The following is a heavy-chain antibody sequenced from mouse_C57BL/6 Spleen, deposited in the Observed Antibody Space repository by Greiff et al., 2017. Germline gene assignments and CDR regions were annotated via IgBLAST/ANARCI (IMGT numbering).Heavy chain of an antibody. Sequence: QVHVKQPGAELVRPGSSVKLSCKASGYTFTSYWMQWVKQRPIQGLEWIGNIDPSDSETHYNQKFKDKDTLTVDKSSSTAYMQLSSLTSEDSAVYYCAQQSYDYDGDWYFDVWGTGTTVTVSS. CDR3: AQQSYDYDGDWYFDV. CDR1: GYTFTSYW. V-gene: IGHV1-52*01. D-gene: IGHD2-4*01. CDR2: IDPSDSET. J-gene: IGHJ1*03.